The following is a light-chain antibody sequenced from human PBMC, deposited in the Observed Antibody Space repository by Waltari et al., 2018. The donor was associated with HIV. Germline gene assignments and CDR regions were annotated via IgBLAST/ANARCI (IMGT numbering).Light chain of an antibody. J-gene: IGKJ1*01. V-gene: IGKV1-33*01. CDR2: EAS. Sequence: DIQMTQSPSSLSSYVGATFTITCQANLDIHKHLNWYQQKPGEAPKVLIAEASKLEPWVPSRFRGTGSGMDDSVTISSLQPEDVATYYCQQSDSLWTFGQGTKVE. CDR3: QQSDSLWT. CDR1: LDIHKH.